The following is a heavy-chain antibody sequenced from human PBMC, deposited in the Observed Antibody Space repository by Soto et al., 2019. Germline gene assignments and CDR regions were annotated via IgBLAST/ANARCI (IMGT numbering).Heavy chain of an antibody. Sequence: GASVKVSCKASGYSFTDYYMHWVRQVPGQGLEWMGWINPDSGGTNYAQKFQGRITMTRDTSISTAYMELSTLKSDDTAVYYCATLRGAILTYYYHVDVWGQGTTVTVSS. CDR2: INPDSGGT. J-gene: IGHJ6*02. CDR1: GYSFTDYY. D-gene: IGHD2-8*02. CDR3: ATLRGAILTYYYHVDV. V-gene: IGHV1-2*02.